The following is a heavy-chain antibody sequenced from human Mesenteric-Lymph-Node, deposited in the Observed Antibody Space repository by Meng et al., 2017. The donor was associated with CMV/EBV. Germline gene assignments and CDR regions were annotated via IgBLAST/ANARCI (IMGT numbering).Heavy chain of an antibody. D-gene: IGHD6-13*01. CDR1: YTFTSYG. V-gene: IGHV1-18*04. J-gene: IGHJ4*02. Sequence: YTFTSYGISWVRQAPGQGLEWMGWISAYNGNTNYAQKLQGRVTMTTDTSTSTAYMELRSLRSDDTAVYYCARDLWPYRVAAGTGFDYWGQGTLVTVSS. CDR2: ISAYNGNT. CDR3: ARDLWPYRVAAGTGFDY.